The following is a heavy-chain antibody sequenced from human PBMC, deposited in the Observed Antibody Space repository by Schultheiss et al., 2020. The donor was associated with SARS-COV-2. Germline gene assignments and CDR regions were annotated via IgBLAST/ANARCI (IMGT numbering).Heavy chain of an antibody. CDR2: IYYSGST. Sequence: SETLSLTCTVSGGSISSGGYYWSWIRQHPGKGLEWIGYIYYSGSTYYNPSLKSRVTISVDTSKNQFSLKLSSVTAADTAVYYCARGRRGVTTDDYWGQGTLVTVSS. CDR3: ARGRRGVTTDDY. V-gene: IGHV4-31*03. CDR1: GGSISSGGYY. D-gene: IGHD4-17*01. J-gene: IGHJ4*02.